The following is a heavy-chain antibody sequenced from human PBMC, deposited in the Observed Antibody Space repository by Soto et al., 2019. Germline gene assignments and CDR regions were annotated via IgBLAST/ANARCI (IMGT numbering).Heavy chain of an antibody. D-gene: IGHD3-22*01. CDR3: AKSPGMYYYDSSGYYHYDY. V-gene: IGHV3-48*01. J-gene: IGHJ4*02. Sequence: GGSLRLSCAASGFPFSSWSMNWVRQAPGKGLEWVSYISSSSSTIYYADSVKGRFTISRDNSKNTLYLQMNSLRAEDTAVYYCAKSPGMYYYDSSGYYHYDYWGQGTLVTVSS. CDR1: GFPFSSWS. CDR2: ISSSSSTI.